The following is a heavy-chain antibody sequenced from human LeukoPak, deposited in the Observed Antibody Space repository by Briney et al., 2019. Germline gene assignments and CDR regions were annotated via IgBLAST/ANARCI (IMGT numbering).Heavy chain of an antibody. Sequence: GESLKISCKGSGYIFTNYWIAWVRQMPGKGLEWMGIIYPGDSDTRYSPSFQGHVTISADKSISTAYLQWSSLKASDTAMYYCARLSIAAQYYYGMDVWGQGTTVTVSS. J-gene: IGHJ6*02. CDR3: ARLSIAAQYYYGMDV. D-gene: IGHD6-13*01. CDR1: GYIFTNYW. CDR2: IYPGDSDT. V-gene: IGHV5-51*01.